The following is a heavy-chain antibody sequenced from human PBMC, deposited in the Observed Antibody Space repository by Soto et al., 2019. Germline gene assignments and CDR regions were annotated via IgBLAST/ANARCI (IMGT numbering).Heavy chain of an antibody. V-gene: IGHV1-8*01. CDR1: GYTFTSYD. Sequence: ASVKVSCKASGYTFTSYDINWVRQATGQGLEWMGWMNPNSGNTGYAQKFQGRVTMTRNTSISTAYMELSSLRSEDTAVYYCARAYSSGWYYGSDAFDIWGQGTMVTVSS. CDR2: MNPNSGNT. J-gene: IGHJ3*02. CDR3: ARAYSSGWYYGSDAFDI. D-gene: IGHD6-19*01.